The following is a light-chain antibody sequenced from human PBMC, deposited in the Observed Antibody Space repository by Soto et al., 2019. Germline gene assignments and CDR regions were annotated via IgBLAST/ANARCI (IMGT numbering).Light chain of an antibody. CDR1: STDFVSYNR. J-gene: IGLJ1*01. CDR2: EAS. CDR3: SLYTSENTYV. Sequence: QSALTQPPSVSGSPGQSVTISCTGTSTDFVSYNRVSWYQQPPGTAPKLIIYEASNRPSGVPDRFSGSKSGNTASLTISGRQAADEVDYYCSLYTSENTYVFGAGTNVTVL. V-gene: IGLV2-18*01.